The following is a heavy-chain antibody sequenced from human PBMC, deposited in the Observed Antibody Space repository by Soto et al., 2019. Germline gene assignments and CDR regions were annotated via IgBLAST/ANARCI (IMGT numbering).Heavy chain of an antibody. D-gene: IGHD4-17*01. J-gene: IGHJ4*02. CDR1: GGTFSSYG. CDR3: ARPAGDYHFDY. Sequence: QVQLVQSGAEVKKPGSSVKVSCKASGGTFSSYGISWVRQAPGQGLEWMGGIIPILGTANYAQKFQGRVTITADESTSTAYMELSSLRSEATAVYYWARPAGDYHFDYWGQGTLVTVSS. CDR2: IIPILGTA. V-gene: IGHV1-69*01.